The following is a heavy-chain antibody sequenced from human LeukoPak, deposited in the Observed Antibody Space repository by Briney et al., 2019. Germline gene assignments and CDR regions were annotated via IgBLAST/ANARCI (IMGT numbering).Heavy chain of an antibody. Sequence: GGSLRLSCAASGFTFSSYAMSWVRQAPGKGLEWVSAISGSGGSTYYADSVKGRFTISRDNSKNTLYLQMNSLRAEDTAVYYCAKDPAKYSSSWFNYYYYYMDVWGKGTTVTVSS. CDR1: GFTFSSYA. V-gene: IGHV3-23*01. D-gene: IGHD6-13*01. CDR3: AKDPAKYSSSWFNYYYYYMDV. J-gene: IGHJ6*03. CDR2: ISGSGGST.